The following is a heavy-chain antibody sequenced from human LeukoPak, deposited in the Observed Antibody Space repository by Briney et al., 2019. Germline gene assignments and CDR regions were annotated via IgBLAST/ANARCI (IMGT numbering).Heavy chain of an antibody. CDR1: GGSISSYY. CDR2: IYYSGST. J-gene: IGHJ4*02. D-gene: IGHD2-15*01. CDR3: ARGSIVVVVAA. V-gene: IGHV4-59*12. Sequence: SETLSLTCTVSGGSISSYYWSWIRQPPGKGLEWIGYIYYSGSTNYNPSLKSRVTISVDTSKNQFSLKLSSVTAADTTVYYCARGSIVVVVAAWGQGTLVTASS.